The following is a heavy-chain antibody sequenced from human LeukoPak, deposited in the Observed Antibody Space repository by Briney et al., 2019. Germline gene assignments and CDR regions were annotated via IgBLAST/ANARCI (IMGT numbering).Heavy chain of an antibody. Sequence: ASVKVSCKASGYTFTGYYMHWVRQAPGQRLEWMGWINPNRGGTNYAQKFQARVTMSRDTSISTAYMELSRLRSDDTAVYYCARDGDYRDGYNLTLFDYWGQGTLVTVSS. CDR1: GYTFTGYY. V-gene: IGHV1-2*02. D-gene: IGHD5-24*01. J-gene: IGHJ4*02. CDR3: ARDGDYRDGYNLTLFDY. CDR2: INPNRGGT.